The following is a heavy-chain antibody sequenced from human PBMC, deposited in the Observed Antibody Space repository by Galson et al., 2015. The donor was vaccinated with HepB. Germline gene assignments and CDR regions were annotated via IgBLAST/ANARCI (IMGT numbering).Heavy chain of an antibody. CDR2: ISGSGGST. CDR1: GFTFSSYA. CDR3: ANSWSGWYYFDY. J-gene: IGHJ4*02. V-gene: IGHV3-23*01. Sequence: SLRLSCAASGFTFSSYAMSWVRQAPGKGLEWVSAISGSGGSTYYADSVKGRFTISRDNSKNTLYLQMNSLRAEDTAVYYCANSWSGWYYFDYGGQGTLVTVSS. D-gene: IGHD6-19*01.